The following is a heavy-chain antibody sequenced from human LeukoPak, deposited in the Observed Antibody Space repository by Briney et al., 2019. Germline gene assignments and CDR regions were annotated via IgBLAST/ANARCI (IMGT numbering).Heavy chain of an antibody. CDR3: ASGAPITRIALEHYKAY. V-gene: IGHV3-21*01. CDR1: GFTFSSYS. J-gene: IGHJ4*02. CDR2: ISSSSSYI. D-gene: IGHD1/OR15-1a*01. Sequence: GGSLRLSCAASGFTFSSYSMNWVRQAPGKGLEWVSSISSSSSYIYYADSVKGRFTISRDNAKNSLYLQMNSLRAEDTAVYYCASGAPITRIALEHYKAYWGQGTLVTVSS.